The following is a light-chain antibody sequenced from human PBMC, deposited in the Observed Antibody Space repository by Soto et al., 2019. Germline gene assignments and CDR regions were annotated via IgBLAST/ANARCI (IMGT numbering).Light chain of an antibody. CDR3: NSYTSSNTPYV. J-gene: IGLJ1*01. CDR2: QVN. V-gene: IGLV2-14*01. Sequence: QSVLTQPASVSGSPGESITISCTGTSSDIGGYNYVSWFQQHPGKAPKLMIYQVNNRPSGVSIRFSGSKSGSTASLTISGLQAEDEADYYCNSYTSSNTPYVFGTGTKATV. CDR1: SSDIGGYNY.